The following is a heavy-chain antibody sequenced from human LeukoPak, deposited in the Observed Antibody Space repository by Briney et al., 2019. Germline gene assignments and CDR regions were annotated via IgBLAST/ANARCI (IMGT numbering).Heavy chain of an antibody. CDR3: ARALTTLTYEGY. D-gene: IGHD1-1*01. Sequence: GGSLGLSCAASGFTFSSYTMHWIRQAPGKGLEWVSSISGSNSYIFYADSVKGRFTVSRDNAKDSLYLQMNSLRAEDTAVYYCARALTTLTYEGYWGQGTLVTVSS. V-gene: IGHV3-21*01. J-gene: IGHJ4*02. CDR1: GFTFSSYT. CDR2: ISGSNSYI.